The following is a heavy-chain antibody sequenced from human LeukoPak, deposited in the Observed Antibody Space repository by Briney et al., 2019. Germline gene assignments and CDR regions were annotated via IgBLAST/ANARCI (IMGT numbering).Heavy chain of an antibody. CDR1: GFTFSSYS. CDR3: VREGLECSGSSCQRAAFDY. Sequence: GGSLRLSCAASGFTFSSYSMNWVRQAPGKGLEWVSSISSSSSYIYYADSVKGRFAISRDNAKNSLYLQMNSLRDEDTAVYYCVREGLECSGSSCQRAAFDYWGQGTLVTVSS. J-gene: IGHJ4*02. V-gene: IGHV3-21*01. CDR2: ISSSSSYI. D-gene: IGHD2-2*01.